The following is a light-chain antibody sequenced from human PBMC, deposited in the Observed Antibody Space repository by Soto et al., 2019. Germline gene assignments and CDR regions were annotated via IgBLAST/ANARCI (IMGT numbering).Light chain of an antibody. J-gene: IGLJ1*01. CDR2: GNS. CDR3: QSYDSRLSGYV. Sequence: QSVLTQPPSVSGAPWQRVTISCTGSSSNIGAGYDVNWYQQLPGAAPKFLIYGNSNRPSGVPDRFSGSKSGTSASLAITGLQAEDEADYYCQSYDSRLSGYVFGTGTKVTVL. V-gene: IGLV1-40*01. CDR1: SSNIGAGYD.